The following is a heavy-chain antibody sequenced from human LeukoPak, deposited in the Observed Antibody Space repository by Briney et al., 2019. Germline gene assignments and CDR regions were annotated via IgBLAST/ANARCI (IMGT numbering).Heavy chain of an antibody. V-gene: IGHV4-39*01. J-gene: IGHJ4*02. Sequence: PSETLSLTCTVSGGSISSSSYYWGWIRQPPGKGLEWIRSIYYSGSTYYNPSLKSRVTISVDTSKNQFSLKLSSVTAAGTAVYYCARRGYDSSGYYYAYWGQGTLVSVSS. CDR1: GGSISSSSYY. D-gene: IGHD3-22*01. CDR2: IYYSGST. CDR3: ARRGYDSSGYYYAY.